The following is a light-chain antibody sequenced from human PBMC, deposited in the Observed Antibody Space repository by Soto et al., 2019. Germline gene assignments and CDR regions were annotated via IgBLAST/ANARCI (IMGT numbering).Light chain of an antibody. CDR2: GAS. J-gene: IGKJ1*01. V-gene: IGKV3-20*01. CDR1: QNVDTNY. CDR3: QQYGNSLSWT. Sequence: ESGLSQSPVTVSLSTGERATLCCRAIQNVDTNYLAWYQQKPGQAPRIIIFGASGRATGIPDRFSGSGSGTDFTLTISRLYPEDFAVYYCQQYGNSLSWTFGEGTKVDIK.